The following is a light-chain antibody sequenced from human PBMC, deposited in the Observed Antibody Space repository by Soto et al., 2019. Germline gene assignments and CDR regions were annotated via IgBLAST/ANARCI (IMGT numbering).Light chain of an antibody. CDR2: GAS. CDR3: QQFNTWPRDT. V-gene: IGKV3-15*01. J-gene: IGKJ1*01. CDR1: QSISST. Sequence: DIVMTQSPATLSVSPGESATLSCRASQSISSTLAWYQQKPGQAPRLLIYGASIRATGVPARFSGGGSGTEFTLTISSLQSEDFAVYYCQQFNTWPRDTFGQGTKVEIK.